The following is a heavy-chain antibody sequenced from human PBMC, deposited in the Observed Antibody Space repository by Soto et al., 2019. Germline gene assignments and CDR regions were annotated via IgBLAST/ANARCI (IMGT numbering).Heavy chain of an antibody. Sequence: ESLKISFKGSGYRFPSYWIAGVRQMPGKGLEWMGIIYPGDSDTRYSPSFQGQVTISADKSISTAYLQWSRLKASDTAMYYCARHIHCSSTSCYPPFDPWGQGTLVTVSS. CDR2: IYPGDSDT. CDR1: GYRFPSYW. D-gene: IGHD2-2*01. CDR3: ARHIHCSSTSCYPPFDP. V-gene: IGHV5-51*01. J-gene: IGHJ5*02.